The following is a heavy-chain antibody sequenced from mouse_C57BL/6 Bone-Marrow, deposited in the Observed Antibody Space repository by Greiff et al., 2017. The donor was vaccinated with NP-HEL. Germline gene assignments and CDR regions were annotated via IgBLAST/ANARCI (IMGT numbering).Heavy chain of an antibody. J-gene: IGHJ4*01. V-gene: IGHV1-39*01. Sequence: EVQLQESGPELVKPGASVKISCKASGYSFTDYNMNWVKQSNGKSLEWIGVINPNYGTTSYNQKFKGKATLTVDQSSSTAYMQLNSLTAEDSAVYYGANYDYDGYAMDYWGQGTSVTVSS. CDR2: INPNYGTT. CDR3: ANYDYDGYAMDY. CDR1: GYSFTDYN. D-gene: IGHD2-4*01.